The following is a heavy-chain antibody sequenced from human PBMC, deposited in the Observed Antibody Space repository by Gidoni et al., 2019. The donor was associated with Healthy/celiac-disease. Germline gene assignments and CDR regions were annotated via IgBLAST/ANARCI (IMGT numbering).Heavy chain of an antibody. D-gene: IGHD1-26*01. V-gene: IGHV3-23*01. J-gene: IGHJ6*02. CDR2: ISGSGGST. CDR3: ANYWSGSYNNYYYGMDV. Sequence: EVQLLESGGGLVQPGGSLRLSCAASGFTFSSYAMSWVRQAPGKGLEWVSAISGSGGSTYYADSVKGRFTISRDNSKNTLYLQMNSLRAEDTAVYYCANYWSGSYNNYYYGMDVWGQGTTVTVSS. CDR1: GFTFSSYA.